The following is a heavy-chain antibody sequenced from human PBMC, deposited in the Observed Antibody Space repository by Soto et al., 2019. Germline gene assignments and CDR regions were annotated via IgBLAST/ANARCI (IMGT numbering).Heavy chain of an antibody. CDR2: ISYDGSNK. V-gene: IGHV3-30-3*01. Sequence: GGSLRLSCAASGFTFSSYAMHWVRQAPGKGLEWVAVISYDGSNKYYADSVKGRFTISRDNSKNTLYLQMNSLRAEDTAVYYCARDCCGYSYGYRNLDYWGQGTLVTVSS. D-gene: IGHD5-18*01. CDR1: GFTFSSYA. CDR3: ARDCCGYSYGYRNLDY. J-gene: IGHJ4*02.